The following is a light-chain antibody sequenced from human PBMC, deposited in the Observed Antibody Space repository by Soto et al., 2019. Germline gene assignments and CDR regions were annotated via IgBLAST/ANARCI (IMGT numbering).Light chain of an antibody. CDR1: SSDVGGYNY. CDR2: DVS. CDR3: CSYAGSNSLI. Sequence: QSALTQPASVSGSPGQSITISCTGTSSDVGGYNYVSWYQHHPGKAPKLIIYDVSNRPSGVSNRFSGSKSGNTASLTISGLQAEDEAEYDCCSYAGSNSLIFGGGTKLTVL. V-gene: IGLV2-23*02. J-gene: IGLJ2*01.